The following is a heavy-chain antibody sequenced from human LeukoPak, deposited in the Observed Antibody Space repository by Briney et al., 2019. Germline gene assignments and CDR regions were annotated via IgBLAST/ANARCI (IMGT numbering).Heavy chain of an antibody. CDR2: INHSGST. J-gene: IGHJ4*02. Sequence: SPTLSLTCAVYGGSFSGYYWSWIRQPPGKGLEWIGEINHSGSTKYNPSLKSRVTISVDTSKNQFSLKLSSVTAADTAVYYCARGYYGGYVFDYWGQGTLVTVSS. CDR1: GGSFSGYY. D-gene: IGHD4-17*01. CDR3: ARGYYGGYVFDY. V-gene: IGHV4-34*01.